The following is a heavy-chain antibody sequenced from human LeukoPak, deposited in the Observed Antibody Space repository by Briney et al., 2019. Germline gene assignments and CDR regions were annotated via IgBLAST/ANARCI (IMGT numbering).Heavy chain of an antibody. CDR3: ARRIQSWYYFDY. Sequence: GGSLRLSCAVSGFTFSSYAMSWVGQPPGKGLDWASAISGSGGNTHYADSVKGRFTISRDNSKNTLYLQMNSLRAEDTAVYYCARRIQSWYYFDYWGQGTLVTVSS. D-gene: IGHD5-18*01. CDR2: ISGSGGNT. V-gene: IGHV3-23*01. J-gene: IGHJ4*02. CDR1: GFTFSSYA.